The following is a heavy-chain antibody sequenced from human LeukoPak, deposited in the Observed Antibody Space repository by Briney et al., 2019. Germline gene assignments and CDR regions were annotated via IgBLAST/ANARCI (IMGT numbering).Heavy chain of an antibody. D-gene: IGHD3-10*01. J-gene: IGHJ4*02. CDR1: GGSSCSYY. CDR3: ARVSQFRYVGGYFDY. V-gene: IGHV3-53*01. Sequence: TSETLSLTCTVSGGSSCSYYMRWVRQARGKGLEGVSVIYSGGSTYYADSVKGRITIFKDNSKNTLYLQMNSLRAEDTAVYYCARVSQFRYVGGYFDYWGQGTLVTVSS. CDR2: IYSGGST.